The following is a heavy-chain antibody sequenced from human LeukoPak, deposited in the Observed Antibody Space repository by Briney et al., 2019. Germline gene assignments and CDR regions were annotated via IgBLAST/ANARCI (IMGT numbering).Heavy chain of an antibody. CDR1: GYTFTYYY. CDR3: ANSGYSYGRTFDY. Sequence: ASVKISCKVSGYTFTYYYMHWVQQAPGKGLGWMGLVDPEDGETIYAEKFQGRVTITADTSTDTAYMELSSLRSEDTAVYYCANSGYSYGRTFDYWGQGTLVTVSS. D-gene: IGHD5-18*01. J-gene: IGHJ4*02. CDR2: VDPEDGET. V-gene: IGHV1-69-2*01.